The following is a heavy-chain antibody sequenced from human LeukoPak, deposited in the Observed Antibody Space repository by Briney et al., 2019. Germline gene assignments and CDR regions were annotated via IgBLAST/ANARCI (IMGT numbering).Heavy chain of an antibody. CDR2: IYYSGST. V-gene: IGHV4-39*07. CDR1: GGSTSSSSYY. CDR3: ARARNLLWRDY. J-gene: IGHJ4*02. D-gene: IGHD3-10*01. Sequence: PSETLSLTCTVSGGSTSSSSYYWGWIRQPPGKGLEWIGSIYYSGSTYYNPSLKSRVTISVDTSKNQFSLKLSSVTAADTAVYYCARARNLLWRDYWGQGTLVTVSS.